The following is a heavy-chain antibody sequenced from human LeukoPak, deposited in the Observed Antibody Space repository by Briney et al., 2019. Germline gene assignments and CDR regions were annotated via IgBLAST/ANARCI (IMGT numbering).Heavy chain of an antibody. V-gene: IGHV4-61*02. Sequence: SETLSLTCTVSGVSISSGSHYWSWIGHPAGKGLEWIGRIYTSGNTNYNPSLKSRVTISLDTSKNQFSLNLSSVTAADTAVYYCAGEVGGSWFDPWGLGTLVTVSS. D-gene: IGHD1-26*01. CDR1: GVSISSGSHY. CDR3: AGEVGGSWFDP. CDR2: IYTSGNT. J-gene: IGHJ5*02.